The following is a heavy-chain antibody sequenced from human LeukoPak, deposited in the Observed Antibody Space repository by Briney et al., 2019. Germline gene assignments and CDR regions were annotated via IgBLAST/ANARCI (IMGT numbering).Heavy chain of an antibody. D-gene: IGHD3-10*01. CDR1: GFTFSSYA. CDR3: ARELTALLWFGELGY. V-gene: IGHV3-30*04. Sequence: GGSLRLPCAASGFTFSSYAMHWVRQAPGKGLEWVAVMSYDGDNKFYAASVKGRFTISRDNSKNALYLQMHSLRAEDTAVYYCARELTALLWFGELGYWGQGTLVTVSS. CDR2: MSYDGDNK. J-gene: IGHJ4*02.